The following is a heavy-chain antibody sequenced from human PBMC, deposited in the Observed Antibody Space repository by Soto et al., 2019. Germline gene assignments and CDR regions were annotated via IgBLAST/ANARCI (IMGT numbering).Heavy chain of an antibody. V-gene: IGHV1-18*04. Sequence: ASVKVSCKASGYTFTSYGISCVRQAPGQGLEWMGWISAYNGNTNYAQKLQGRVTMTTDTSTSTAYMELRSLRSDDTAVYYCARDFRGTFGELLPFDYWGQGTLVTVSS. CDR3: ARDFRGTFGELLPFDY. CDR2: ISAYNGNT. D-gene: IGHD3-10*01. CDR1: GYTFTSYG. J-gene: IGHJ4*02.